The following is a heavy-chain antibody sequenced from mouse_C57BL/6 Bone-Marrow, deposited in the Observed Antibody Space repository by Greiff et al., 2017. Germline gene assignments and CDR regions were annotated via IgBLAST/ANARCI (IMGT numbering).Heavy chain of an antibody. CDR1: GYTFTSYW. V-gene: IGHV1-59*01. CDR2: IDPSDSYT. Sequence: QVQLQQPGAELVRPGTSVKLSCKASGYTFTSYWMHWVKQRPGQGLEWIGVIDPSDSYTNYNQKFKGKATLTVDTSSSTAYMQLSSLTSEDSAVYDCARLFAYWGQGTLVTVSA. CDR3: ARLFAY. J-gene: IGHJ3*01.